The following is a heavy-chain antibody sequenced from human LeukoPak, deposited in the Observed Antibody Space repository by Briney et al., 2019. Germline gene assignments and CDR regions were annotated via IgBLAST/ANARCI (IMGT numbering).Heavy chain of an antibody. CDR3: VRDRTRYCSSTSCYRRHGMDV. Sequence: ASVKVSCKASGYTFTSYGISWVRQAPGQGLEWMGWISAYNGNTNYAQKLQGRVTMTTDTSTSTAYMELRSLRSDDTAVYYCVRDRTRYCSSTSCYRRHGMDVWGQGTTVTVSS. D-gene: IGHD2-2*02. CDR1: GYTFTSYG. V-gene: IGHV1-18*01. J-gene: IGHJ6*02. CDR2: ISAYNGNT.